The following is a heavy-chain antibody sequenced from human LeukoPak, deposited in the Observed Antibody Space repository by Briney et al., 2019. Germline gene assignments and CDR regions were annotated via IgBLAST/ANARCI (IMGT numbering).Heavy chain of an antibody. V-gene: IGHV3-53*01. CDR2: IYSGGST. CDR1: GFTVSSNY. J-gene: IGHJ4*02. CDR3: ARDRAKRGIAVAGTSFDY. D-gene: IGHD6-19*01. Sequence: GGSLRLSCAASGFTVSSNYMSLVRQAPGKGLEWVSVIYSGGSTYYADSVKGRFTISRDNAKNSLYLQMNSLRAEDTAVYYCARDRAKRGIAVAGTSFDYWGQGTLVTVSS.